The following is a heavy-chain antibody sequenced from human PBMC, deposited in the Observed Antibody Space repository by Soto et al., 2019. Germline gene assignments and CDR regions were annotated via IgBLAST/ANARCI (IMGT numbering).Heavy chain of an antibody. CDR1: GFTFSSYS. V-gene: IGHV3-21*01. D-gene: IGHD3-22*01. Sequence: GGSLRLSCAASGFTFSSYSMNWVRQAPGKGLEWVSSISSSSSYIYYADSVKGRFTISRDNAKNSLYLQMNSLRAEDTAVYYCAREMIVAHDAFDIWGQGTMVTVSS. J-gene: IGHJ3*02. CDR2: ISSSSSYI. CDR3: AREMIVAHDAFDI.